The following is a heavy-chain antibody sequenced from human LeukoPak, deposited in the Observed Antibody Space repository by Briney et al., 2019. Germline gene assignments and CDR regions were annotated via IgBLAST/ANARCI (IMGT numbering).Heavy chain of an antibody. V-gene: IGHV3-23*01. CDR1: GFSFSNYA. CDR3: AKRRDGYTQY. D-gene: IGHD5-24*01. J-gene: IGHJ4*02. Sequence: GGSLRLSCAASGFSFSNYAMSWVRQAPGKGLEWVSAVGGGGANTDYADSVKGRFNISRDNSKNTLYLQMNSLRAEDTAVSYCAKRRDGYTQYWGQGTLVTVSS. CDR2: VGGGGANT.